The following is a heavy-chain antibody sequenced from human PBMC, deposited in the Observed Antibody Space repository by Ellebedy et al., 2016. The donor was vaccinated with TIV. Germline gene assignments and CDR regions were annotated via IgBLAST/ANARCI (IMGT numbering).Heavy chain of an antibody. CDR1: GYNFTNYW. Sequence: GESLKISCKGSGYNFTNYWISWVRQMPGKGLEWMGRIDPEDSYTNYSPSFKGHVTISADKSINTAYLQWSSLEASDTAIYCCGRPGLGSPPDYWGQGTLVTVSS. D-gene: IGHD2-2*03. CDR2: IDPEDSYT. CDR3: GRPGLGSPPDY. J-gene: IGHJ4*02. V-gene: IGHV5-10-1*01.